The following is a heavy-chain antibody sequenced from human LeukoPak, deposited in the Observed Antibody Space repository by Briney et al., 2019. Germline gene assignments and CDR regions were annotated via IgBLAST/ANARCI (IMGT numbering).Heavy chain of an antibody. J-gene: IGHJ4*02. V-gene: IGHV4-59*08. D-gene: IGHD4-23*01. CDR2: IDYSGST. Sequence: KPLEPLSLTCTVSGGSIRSYYWSWIRQTPGKGLEWIGYIDYSGSTNYNPSLKSRVTISVDTSKNQFSLKLSSVTAADTAVYYCARAPNYGGKPFDYWGQGTLVTVSS. CDR1: GGSIRSYY. CDR3: ARAPNYGGKPFDY.